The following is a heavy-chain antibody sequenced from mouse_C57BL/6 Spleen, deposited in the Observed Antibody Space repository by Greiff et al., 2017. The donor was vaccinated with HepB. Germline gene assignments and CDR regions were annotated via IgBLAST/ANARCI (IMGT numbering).Heavy chain of an antibody. J-gene: IGHJ2*01. V-gene: IGHV1-18*01. Sequence: VQLQQSGPELVKPGASVKIPCKASGYTFTDYNMDGVKQSQGKSLEWIGDINPNNGGTTYNQKFKGKATWTVENSSSTAYMELRSLTSEDTAVYYCARWDYYGSSFDYWGQGTTLTVSS. CDR3: ARWDYYGSSFDY. CDR1: GYTFTDYN. D-gene: IGHD1-1*01. CDR2: INPNNGGT.